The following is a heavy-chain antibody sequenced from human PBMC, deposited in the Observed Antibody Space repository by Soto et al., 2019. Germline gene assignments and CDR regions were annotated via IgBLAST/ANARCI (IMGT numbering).Heavy chain of an antibody. V-gene: IGHV1-8*01. J-gene: IGHJ4*02. Sequence: QVQLVQSGAEVKKPGASVKVSCKASGYTFTSYDINWVRQATGQGLEWMGWMNPNSGNTGYAQKLQGRVTMTRNTSISTAYMELSILRSEDTAVYYCARSTRGVVAATRSIDYWGQGTLVTVSS. D-gene: IGHD2-15*01. CDR2: MNPNSGNT. CDR1: GYTFTSYD. CDR3: ARSTRGVVAATRSIDY.